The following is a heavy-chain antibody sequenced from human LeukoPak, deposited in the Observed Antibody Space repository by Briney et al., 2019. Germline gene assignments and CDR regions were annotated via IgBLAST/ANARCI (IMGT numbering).Heavy chain of an antibody. Sequence: GGSLRLSCATSGFTFSNAWMNWVRQAPGKGLEWVGRIRSNSDGGTIDYAAPVKGRFTLSRDDSKTTLYLQMNSLQTEDTAVYYCTTDFYDSTWGQGTLVTVSS. V-gene: IGHV3-15*07. CDR1: GFTFSNAW. CDR2: IRSNSDGGTI. J-gene: IGHJ5*02. D-gene: IGHD3-22*01. CDR3: TTDFYDST.